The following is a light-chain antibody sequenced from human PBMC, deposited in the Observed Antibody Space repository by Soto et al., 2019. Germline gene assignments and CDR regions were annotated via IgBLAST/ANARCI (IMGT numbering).Light chain of an antibody. CDR3: QQYGSSPAYT. CDR2: GAS. J-gene: IGKJ2*01. Sequence: DIVLTQSPGTLSLSPGERATLSCRASQTVSSNYLAWYQQKPGQAPRLLIYGASSSAPGIPDRFSGSGSGTDFSLIISRLEPEVFAVYYCQQYGSSPAYTFGQGTKLEI. CDR1: QTVSSNY. V-gene: IGKV3-20*01.